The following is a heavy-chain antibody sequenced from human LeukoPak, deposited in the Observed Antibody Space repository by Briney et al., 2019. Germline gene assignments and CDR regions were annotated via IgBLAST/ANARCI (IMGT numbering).Heavy chain of an antibody. J-gene: IGHJ5*02. CDR1: VGTFSRYA. Sequence: SVRVSCKASVGTFSRYAISWVRQAPGQGLEWMGGIIPIFVTANYAHKFQGRVTITADETTSTAYMELSRLRSEDTAVYYCARVRVNYYDSSGYRDNWFDPWGQGTLVTVSS. CDR2: IIPIFVTA. D-gene: IGHD3-22*01. CDR3: ARVRVNYYDSSGYRDNWFDP. V-gene: IGHV1-69*13.